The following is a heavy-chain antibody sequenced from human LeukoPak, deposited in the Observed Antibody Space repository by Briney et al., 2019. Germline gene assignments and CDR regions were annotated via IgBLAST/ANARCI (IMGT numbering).Heavy chain of an antibody. V-gene: IGHV3-23*01. CDR3: AKNGEPTYYYYGMDV. CDR1: GFNFNSYS. D-gene: IGHD4-17*01. CDR2: ISGSGGST. Sequence: PGGSLRLSCAASGFNFNSYSMTWVRQAPGKGLEWVSAISGSGGSTYYADSVKGRFTISRDNSKNTLYLQMNSLRAEDTAVYYCAKNGEPTYYYYGMDVWGQGTTVTVSS. J-gene: IGHJ6*02.